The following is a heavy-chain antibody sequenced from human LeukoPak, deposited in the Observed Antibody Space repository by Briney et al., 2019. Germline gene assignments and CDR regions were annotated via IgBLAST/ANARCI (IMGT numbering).Heavy chain of an antibody. CDR3: AKDGVTTGGLGNVDY. CDR2: IGWNSGRI. J-gene: IGHJ4*02. CDR1: GFTFDDYA. V-gene: IGHV3-9*01. D-gene: IGHD4-17*01. Sequence: PGGSRRLSCAASGFTFDDYAMHWAGKAPGKGLEWVSGIGWNSGRIGFADSVKGRFTISRDNAKNSLYLQMNSLRAEDTALYYCAKDGVTTGGLGNVDYWGQGTLVTVSS.